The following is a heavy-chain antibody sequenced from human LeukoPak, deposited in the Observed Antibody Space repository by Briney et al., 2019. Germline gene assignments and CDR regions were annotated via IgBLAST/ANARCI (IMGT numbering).Heavy chain of an antibody. D-gene: IGHD6-19*01. J-gene: IGHJ1*01. Sequence: PGGSLGLSCAASGFTFDDYAMHWVRQAPGKGLEWVSGISWNSGSIGYADSVKGRFTISRDNAKNSLYLQMNSLRAEDTALYYCAKDEQWLVQGYFQHWGQRTLVTVSS. CDR2: ISWNSGSI. CDR3: AKDEQWLVQGYFQH. CDR1: GFTFDDYA. V-gene: IGHV3-9*01.